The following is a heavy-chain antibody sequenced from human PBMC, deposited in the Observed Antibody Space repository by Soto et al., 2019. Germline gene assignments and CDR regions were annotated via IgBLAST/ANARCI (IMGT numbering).Heavy chain of an antibody. CDR2: IIPIFNAT. Sequence: QVQLVQSGSSVKKPGSSVKVSCKASGGTFSSYAISWVRQAPGQGLEWMGGIIPIFNATPYAQKFQGRVTITSDESTSTAYMALSRLRSEDPAVYYCAREDFDSEIYYGMDVWGQGTKVTVSS. D-gene: IGHD3-3*01. J-gene: IGHJ6*02. V-gene: IGHV1-69*01. CDR1: GGTFSSYA. CDR3: AREDFDSEIYYGMDV.